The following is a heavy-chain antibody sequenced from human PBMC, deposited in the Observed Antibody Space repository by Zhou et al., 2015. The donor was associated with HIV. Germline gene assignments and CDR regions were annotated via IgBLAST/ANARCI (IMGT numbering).Heavy chain of an antibody. J-gene: IGHJ6*02. CDR2: ISAYNGNT. V-gene: IGHV1-18*01. CDR3: ARDMKAETSGSYYRQGVYYYYGLDV. D-gene: IGHD3-10*01. Sequence: QVQLVQSGAEVRRPGASVKVSCKASNYTFTNYGISWVRQAPGQGLEWMGWISAYNGNTNYAQNLQGRVTMTTDTSTRTASMELRGLRSDDTAVYYCARDMKAETSGSYYRQGVYYYYGLDVWGQGTTVTVSS. CDR1: NYTFTNYG.